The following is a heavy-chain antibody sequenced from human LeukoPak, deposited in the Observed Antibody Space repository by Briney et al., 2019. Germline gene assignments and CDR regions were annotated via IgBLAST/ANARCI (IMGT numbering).Heavy chain of an antibody. Sequence: GGSLRLSCAASGFIFSSYAMSWVRQAPGKGLEWVSVIYGSSRTYYADSVKGRFTISRDNSKNTVYLQMDSLRAEDTAVYYCARDRADGYNYGDYFDNWGQGTLVTVSS. D-gene: IGHD5-18*01. CDR2: IYGSSRT. V-gene: IGHV3-66*01. CDR3: ARDRADGYNYGDYFDN. J-gene: IGHJ4*02. CDR1: GFIFSSYA.